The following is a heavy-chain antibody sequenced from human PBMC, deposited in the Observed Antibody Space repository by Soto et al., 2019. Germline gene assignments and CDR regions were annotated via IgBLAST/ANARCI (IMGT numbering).Heavy chain of an antibody. CDR3: ARDYFVYCGGECRLSYYYGMDV. Sequence: GGSLRLSCAASGFTFSSYEMNWVRQAPGKGLEWVPYISSSGSTIYYADAVKGRFTISRDNAKNSLYLQMNSLRAEDTAVYYCARDYFVYCGGECRLSYYYGMDVWGQGTTVTVSS. V-gene: IGHV3-48*03. CDR2: ISSSGSTI. CDR1: GFTFSSYE. D-gene: IGHD2-21*01. J-gene: IGHJ6*02.